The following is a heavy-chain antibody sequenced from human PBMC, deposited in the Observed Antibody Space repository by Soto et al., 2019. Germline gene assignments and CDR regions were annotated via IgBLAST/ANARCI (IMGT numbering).Heavy chain of an antibody. Sequence: GASVKVSCKASGYTFTSYGISWLRQSPGQGLEWMGWISAYNGNTNYAQKLQGRVTMTTDTSTSTAYMELRSLRSDDTAVYYCARDWKAAAGPLAPDYWGQGTLVTVSS. V-gene: IGHV1-18*04. CDR3: ARDWKAAAGPLAPDY. CDR1: GYTFTSYG. D-gene: IGHD6-13*01. CDR2: ISAYNGNT. J-gene: IGHJ4*02.